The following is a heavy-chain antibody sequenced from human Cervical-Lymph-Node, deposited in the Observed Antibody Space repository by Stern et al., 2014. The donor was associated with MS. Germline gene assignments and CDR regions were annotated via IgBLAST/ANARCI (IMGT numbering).Heavy chain of an antibody. CDR3: ARGDIVATIPPYYGMDV. CDR2: INRDGSST. CDR1: GFTFSSYW. V-gene: IGHV3-74*02. Sequence: VQLVESGGGLVQPGGSLRLSCAASGFTFSSYWMHWVRQAPGKGLVWVSRINRDGSSTSYADSVKGRFTISRDNAKNTLYLQMNSLRAEDTAVYYCARGDIVATIPPYYGMDVWGQGTTVTVSS. D-gene: IGHD5-12*01. J-gene: IGHJ6*02.